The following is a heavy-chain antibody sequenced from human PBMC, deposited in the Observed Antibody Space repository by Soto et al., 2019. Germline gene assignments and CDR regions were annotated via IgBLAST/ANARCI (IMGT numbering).Heavy chain of an antibody. Sequence: QVQLQQRGAGLLRPSETLSLTCAVSTESLRGYYWTWIRQSPGKGLEWIGEISQSGFTNYNPSLESRVTLSVDTSKSEFSLHLTSMTAADTALYYCARGIFSSGWYSYFDPWGQGTPVTVSS. CDR2: ISQSGFT. D-gene: IGHD6-19*01. J-gene: IGHJ5*02. CDR1: TESLRGYY. CDR3: ARGIFSSGWYSYFDP. V-gene: IGHV4-34*01.